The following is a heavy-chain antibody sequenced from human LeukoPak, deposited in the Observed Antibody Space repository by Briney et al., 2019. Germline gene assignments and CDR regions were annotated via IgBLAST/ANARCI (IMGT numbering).Heavy chain of an antibody. V-gene: IGHV3-30*18. CDR2: ISYDGSNK. Sequence: GGSLRLSCAASGFTFSSYGMHWVRQAPGKGLEWVAVISYDGSNKYYADSVKGRFTISRDNSKNTLYLQMNSLRAEDTAVYYCAKVLSRVYYYYGMDVWSQGTTVTVSS. CDR3: AKVLSRVYYYYGMDV. J-gene: IGHJ6*02. CDR1: GFTFSSYG. D-gene: IGHD2-2*01.